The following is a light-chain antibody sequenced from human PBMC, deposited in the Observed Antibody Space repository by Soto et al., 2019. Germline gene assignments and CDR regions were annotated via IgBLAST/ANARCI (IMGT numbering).Light chain of an antibody. CDR1: QSLSSN. J-gene: IGKJ5*01. Sequence: DIVITQTPATPSGAPGERATLSCRASQSLSSNLAWYQQKPGQAPRLLIYGASTRATGIPARFSGSGSGTEFTLTISSLQSEDFAVYYCQHYNNWPLFGQGTRLEI. V-gene: IGKV3-15*01. CDR2: GAS. CDR3: QHYNNWPL.